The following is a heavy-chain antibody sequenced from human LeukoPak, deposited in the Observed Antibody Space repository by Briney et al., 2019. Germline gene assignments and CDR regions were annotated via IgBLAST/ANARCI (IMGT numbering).Heavy chain of an antibody. J-gene: IGHJ4*02. D-gene: IGHD2-21*02. V-gene: IGHV1-2*02. CDR3: ARVAGGDWYYFDF. CDR2: INLNSGGT. Sequence: ASVKVSCKASGYTFTSYYITWVRQAPGQGLEWMGWINLNSGGTNYAQKFQGRVTMTRDTSISAAYMDLSRLGSDDTAVYYCARVAGGDWYYFDFWGQGTLVTVSS. CDR1: GYTFTSYY.